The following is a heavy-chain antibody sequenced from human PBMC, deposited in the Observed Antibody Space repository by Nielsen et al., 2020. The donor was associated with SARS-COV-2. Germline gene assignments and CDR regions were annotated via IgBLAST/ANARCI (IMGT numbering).Heavy chain of an antibody. CDR2: ISYDGSAK. CDR3: AALGEMLLVLSYGMDV. CDR1: GFTFSSYA. J-gene: IGHJ6*02. Sequence: GESLKISCAASGFTFSSYAMHWVRQAPGKGLEWVTVISYDGSAKYYADSVKGRFTMSRDNSKNTLFLQMDSLRPEDTAVYYCAALGEMLLVLSYGMDVWGQGTTVSVSS. D-gene: IGHD3-10*01. V-gene: IGHV3-30*04.